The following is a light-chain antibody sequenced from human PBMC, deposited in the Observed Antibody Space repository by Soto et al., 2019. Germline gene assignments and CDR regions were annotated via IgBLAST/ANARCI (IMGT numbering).Light chain of an antibody. CDR1: QSVGSSY. CDR2: DAS. J-gene: IGKJ1*01. CDR3: QHYGRSPPSWT. V-gene: IGKV3-20*01. Sequence: ETVLTQSPGTLSLSPGERATLSCRASQSVGSSYLAWYQQKPGQAPRLLIYDASTRATGIPYRFSGSGSGTDFTLTISRLEPEDFAVYYCQHYGRSPPSWTFGQGTKVEIK.